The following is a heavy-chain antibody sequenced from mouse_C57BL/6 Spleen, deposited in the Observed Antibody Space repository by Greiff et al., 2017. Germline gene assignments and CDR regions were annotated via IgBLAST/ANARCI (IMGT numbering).Heavy chain of an antibody. Sequence: VMLVESGGGLVKPGGSLKLSCAASGFTFSSYTMSWVRQTPEKRLEWVATISGGGGNTYYPDSVKGRFTISRDNAKNTLYLQMSSLRSEDTALYYCARLRDYYGSSPFDYWGQGTTLTVSS. D-gene: IGHD1-1*01. V-gene: IGHV5-9*01. CDR1: GFTFSSYT. CDR3: ARLRDYYGSSPFDY. CDR2: ISGGGGNT. J-gene: IGHJ2*01.